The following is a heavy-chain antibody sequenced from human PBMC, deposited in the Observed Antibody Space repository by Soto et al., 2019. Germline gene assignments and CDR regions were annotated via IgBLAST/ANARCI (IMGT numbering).Heavy chain of an antibody. CDR3: ARPLPGIAVAATDYFDY. Sequence: GASVKVSCKASGYTFTSYGISWVRQAPGQGLEWMGWISAYNGNTNYAQKLQGRVTMTTDTSTSTAYMELRSLRSDDTAVYYCARPLPGIAVAATDYFDYWGQGTLVTVSS. CDR2: ISAYNGNT. V-gene: IGHV1-18*01. D-gene: IGHD6-19*01. CDR1: GYTFTSYG. J-gene: IGHJ4*02.